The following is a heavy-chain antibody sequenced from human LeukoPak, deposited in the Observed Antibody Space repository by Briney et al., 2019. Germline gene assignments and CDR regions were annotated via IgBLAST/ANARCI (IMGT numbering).Heavy chain of an antibody. V-gene: IGHV3-21*01. J-gene: IGHJ4*02. CDR1: GFTFSSYS. Sequence: PGRSPRLSCAASGFTFSSYSMNWVRQAPGKGLEWVSSISSSSSYIYYADSVKGRFTISRDNAKNSLYLQMNSLRAEDTAVYYCARDLRLVTAPPPAFDYWGQGTLVTVSS. CDR2: ISSSSSYI. D-gene: IGHD2-21*02. CDR3: ARDLRLVTAPPPAFDY.